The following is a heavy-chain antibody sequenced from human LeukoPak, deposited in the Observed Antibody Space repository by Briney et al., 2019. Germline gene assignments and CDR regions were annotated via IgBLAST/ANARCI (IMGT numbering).Heavy chain of an antibody. CDR3: ARAGGSIFGVVIGEPETYFDY. Sequence: ASVKVSCKASGYTFTSYYMHWVRQAPGQGLEWMGWINPNSGGTNYAQKFQGRVTMTRDTSISTAYMELSRLRSDDTAVYYCARAGGSIFGVVIGEPETYFDYWGQGTLVTVSS. J-gene: IGHJ4*02. D-gene: IGHD3-3*01. V-gene: IGHV1-2*02. CDR1: GYTFTSYY. CDR2: INPNSGGT.